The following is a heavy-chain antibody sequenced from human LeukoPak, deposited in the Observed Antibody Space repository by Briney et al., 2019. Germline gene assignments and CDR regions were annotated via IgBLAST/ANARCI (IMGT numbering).Heavy chain of an antibody. V-gene: IGHV3-23*01. Sequence: GGPLRLSCVASGFTFSTYGMSWVRQAPGKGLEWVAAVSSTGSGTYYPDSLKGRFIISRDNSQNTVFLQMNSLRPEDTAFYFCAKDGPLLWFGPTDAWGQGILVTVCS. D-gene: IGHD3-10*01. CDR3: AKDGPLLWFGPTDA. J-gene: IGHJ5*02. CDR1: GFTFSTYG. CDR2: VSSTGSGT.